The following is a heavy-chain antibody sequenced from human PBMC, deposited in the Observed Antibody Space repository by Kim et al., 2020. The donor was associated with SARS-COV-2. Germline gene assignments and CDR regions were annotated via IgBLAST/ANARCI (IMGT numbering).Heavy chain of an antibody. D-gene: IGHD2-2*01. CDR3: GKVDPEGCSRTDAYDI. V-gene: IGHV3-23*01. CDR1: GFTFSSYA. Sequence: GGSLRLSCATSGFTFSSYAMNWFRQAPGKGLEWVSAICGSGGTSYSAASVKGRFTITSDNSKKTSFLQMRSLRVDETAYYYSGKVDPEGCSRTDAYDI. CDR2: ICGSGGTS. J-gene: IGHJ3*02.